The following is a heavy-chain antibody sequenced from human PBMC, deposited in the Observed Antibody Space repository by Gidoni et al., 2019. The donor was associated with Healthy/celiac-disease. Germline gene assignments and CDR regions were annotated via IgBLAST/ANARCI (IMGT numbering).Heavy chain of an antibody. D-gene: IGHD6-6*01. CDR2: IYYSGST. CDR3: ARHLPVSSSSPYYFDY. J-gene: IGHJ4*02. V-gene: IGHV4-39*01. CDR1: GGSISSSSYY. Sequence: QLQLQESGPGLVKPSETLSLTCTVSGGSISSSSYYWGWTRQPPGKGREWIGSIYYSGSTYYRPSLKSRVTISVHTSKIQCSLKLSSVTAADTAVYYCARHLPVSSSSPYYFDYWGQGNLVTVSS.